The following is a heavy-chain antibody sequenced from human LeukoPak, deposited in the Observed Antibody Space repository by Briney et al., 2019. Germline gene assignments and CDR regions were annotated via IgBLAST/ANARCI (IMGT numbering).Heavy chain of an antibody. Sequence: SETLSLTCAVYGGSFSGYYWSWIRQPPGKGLEWIGEINHSGNTNYNPSLKSRVTISVDTSKKQFSLRLSSVTAADTAAYYCARLRYDYWSGYHRTFDSWGQGTLVTVSS. CDR2: INHSGNT. CDR3: ARLRYDYWSGYHRTFDS. CDR1: GGSFSGYY. J-gene: IGHJ4*02. V-gene: IGHV4-34*01. D-gene: IGHD3-3*01.